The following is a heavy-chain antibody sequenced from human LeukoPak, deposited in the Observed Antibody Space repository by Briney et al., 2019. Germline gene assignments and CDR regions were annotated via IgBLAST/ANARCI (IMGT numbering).Heavy chain of an antibody. Sequence: SQTLSLTCAISGDSVSSNSAAWNWIRQSPSRGLEWLGRTYYRSKWYNDYAVSVKSRITINPDTSKNQFSLKLSSVTAADTAVYYCARGSASFYDFWSGYWSHDYGMDVWGQGTTVTVSS. CDR1: GDSVSSNSAA. V-gene: IGHV6-1*01. CDR3: ARGSASFYDFWSGYWSHDYGMDV. D-gene: IGHD3-3*01. CDR2: TYYRSKWYN. J-gene: IGHJ6*02.